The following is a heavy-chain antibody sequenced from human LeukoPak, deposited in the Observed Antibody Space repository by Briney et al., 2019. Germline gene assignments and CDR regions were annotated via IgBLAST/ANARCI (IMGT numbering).Heavy chain of an antibody. CDR1: GYTFTSYG. V-gene: IGHV1-18*01. D-gene: IGHD3-9*01. CDR3: ARDRFRDISTGYNDY. Sequence: ASVKVSCKASGYTFTSYGISWVRQAPGQGLEWMGWISANNGDTNYAQKLQGRVTMTTDTSTSTAYMELRSLRSDDTAVYYCARDRFRDISTGYNDYWGQGTLVTVSS. J-gene: IGHJ4*02. CDR2: ISANNGDT.